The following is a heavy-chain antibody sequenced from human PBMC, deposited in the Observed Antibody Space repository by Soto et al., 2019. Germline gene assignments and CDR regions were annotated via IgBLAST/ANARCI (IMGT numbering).Heavy chain of an antibody. D-gene: IGHD2-2*02. CDR1: GFTFISYA. Sequence: PGGSLRLSCASSGFTFISYAMHWVRQAPGKGLEWVAVISYDGSNKYYADSVKGRFTISRDNSKNTLYLQMNSLRAEDTAVYYCARDPSKYCSSTSCYTPDDYWGQGTLVTVSS. CDR2: ISYDGSNK. V-gene: IGHV3-30-3*01. CDR3: ARDPSKYCSSTSCYTPDDY. J-gene: IGHJ4*02.